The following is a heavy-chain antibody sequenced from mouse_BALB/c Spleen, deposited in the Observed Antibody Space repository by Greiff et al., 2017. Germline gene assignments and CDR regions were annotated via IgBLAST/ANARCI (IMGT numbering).Heavy chain of an antibody. CDR2: ISSGSSTI. CDR1: GFTFSSFG. Sequence: DVMLVESGGGLVQPGGSRKLSCAASGFTFSSFGMHWVRQAPEKGLEWVAYISSGSSTIYYADTVKGRFTISRDNPKNTLFLQMTSLRSEDTAMYYCARSGLLKNFDYWGQGTTLTVSS. J-gene: IGHJ2*01. CDR3: ARSGLLKNFDY. D-gene: IGHD2-13*01. V-gene: IGHV5-17*02.